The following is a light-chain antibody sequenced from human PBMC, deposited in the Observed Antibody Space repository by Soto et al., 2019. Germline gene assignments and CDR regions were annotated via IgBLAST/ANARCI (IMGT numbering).Light chain of an antibody. CDR3: QQYNSYSYT. CDR2: KAV. V-gene: IGKV1-5*03. CDR1: QSISSW. J-gene: IGKJ2*01. Sequence: DIQMTQSPSTLSASVGDRVTITCRASQSISSWLAWYQQKPGKAPKLLIYKAVSLQGGVPSRFSGSGSGTGFTLTISSLQPDDFATYDCQQYNSYSYTFGQGTKLEIK.